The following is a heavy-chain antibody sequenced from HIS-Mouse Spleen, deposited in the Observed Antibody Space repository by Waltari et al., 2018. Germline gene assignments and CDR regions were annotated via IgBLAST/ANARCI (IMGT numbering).Heavy chain of an antibody. CDR3: ARGPGIAAAGTSYFDY. CDR2: ISYDGSNK. D-gene: IGHD6-13*01. J-gene: IGHJ4*02. CDR1: GFTFSSYA. V-gene: IGHV3-30*04. Sequence: QVQLVESGGGVVQPGRSLRLSCAASGFTFSSYAMHWVRQAPGNGLEWVAVISYDGSNKYYADSVKGRFTISRENSKNTLYLQMNSLRAEDTAVYYCARGPGIAAAGTSYFDYWGQGTLVTVSS.